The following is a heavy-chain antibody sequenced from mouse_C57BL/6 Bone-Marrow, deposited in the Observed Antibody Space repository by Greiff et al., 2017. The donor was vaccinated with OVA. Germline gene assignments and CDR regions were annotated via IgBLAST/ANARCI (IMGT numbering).Heavy chain of an antibody. V-gene: IGHV1-81*01. J-gene: IGHJ4*01. D-gene: IGHD2-5*01. CDR1: GYTFTSYG. CDR3: ARRGDSYSNYDAMDY. Sequence: VKLVESGAELARPGASVKLSCKASGYTFTSYGISWVKQRTGQGLEWIGEIYPRSGNTYYNEKFKGKATLTADKSSSTAYMELRSLTSEDSAVYFCARRGDSYSNYDAMDYWGQGTSVTVSS. CDR2: IYPRSGNT.